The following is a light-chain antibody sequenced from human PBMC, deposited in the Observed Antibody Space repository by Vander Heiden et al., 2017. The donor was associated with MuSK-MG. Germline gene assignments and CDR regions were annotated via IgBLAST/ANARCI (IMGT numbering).Light chain of an antibody. CDR1: QRISSY. CDR3: QQSYSTLT. Sequence: DIQMTQSPSSLSASVGDRVTITCRASQRISSYLHWYQQKPGKAPKLLIYAASRLQSGVPSRFSGSGSGTDFTLTISRLQPEDFATYYCQQSYSTLTFGGGTKVEIK. J-gene: IGKJ4*01. CDR2: AAS. V-gene: IGKV1-39*01.